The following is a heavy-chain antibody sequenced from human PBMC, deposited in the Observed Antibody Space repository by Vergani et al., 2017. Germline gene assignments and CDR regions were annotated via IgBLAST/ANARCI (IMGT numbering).Heavy chain of an antibody. J-gene: IGHJ4*02. V-gene: IGHV4-61*02. Sequence: QVQLQESGPGLVKPSQTLSLTCTVSGGSISSGSYYWSWIRQPAGKGLEWIGPSYTSGSTNYNPSLKSRFTISVDTSKNQFSLKLSSVTAADTAVYYCARGADCGGDCYAFDYWGRGTLVTVSS. D-gene: IGHD2-21*02. CDR1: GGSISSGSYY. CDR3: ARGADCGGDCYAFDY. CDR2: SYTSGST.